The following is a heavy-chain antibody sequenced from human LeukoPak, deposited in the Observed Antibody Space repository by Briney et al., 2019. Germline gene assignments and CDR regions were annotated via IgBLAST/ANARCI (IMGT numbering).Heavy chain of an antibody. D-gene: IGHD3-22*01. CDR2: IFHSGST. CDR1: GGSISRSNW. Sequence: SETLSLTCAVSGGSISRSNWWSWVRQPPGKGLEWIGEIFHSGSTNYNPSLKSRVTISVDTSKNQFSLKLSSVTAADTAVYYCAKDRHYYDSSGYYGSFSTPSSLDYWGQGTLVTVSS. CDR3: AKDRHYYDSSGYYGSFSTPSSLDY. V-gene: IGHV4-4*02. J-gene: IGHJ4*02.